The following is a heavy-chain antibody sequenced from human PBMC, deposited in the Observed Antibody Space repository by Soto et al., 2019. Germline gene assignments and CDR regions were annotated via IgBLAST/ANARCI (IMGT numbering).Heavy chain of an antibody. CDR2: IIPIFGTA. CDR1: GGTFSSYA. Sequence: VQLVQSGAEVKKPGSSVKVSCKASGGTFSSYAISWVRQAPGQGLEWMGGIIPIFGTANYAQKFQGRVTITADESTSTAYMELSSLRSEDTAVYYCARGLYGDYVYYYYGMDVWGQGTTVTVSS. J-gene: IGHJ6*02. D-gene: IGHD4-17*01. V-gene: IGHV1-69*01. CDR3: ARGLYGDYVYYYYGMDV.